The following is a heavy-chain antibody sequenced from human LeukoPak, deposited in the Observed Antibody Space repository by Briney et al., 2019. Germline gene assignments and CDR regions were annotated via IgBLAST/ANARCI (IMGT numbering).Heavy chain of an antibody. CDR1: GFTFNNHA. CDR3: TKDFRGSGYFFDY. Sequence: GGSLRLSCVVSGFTFNNHAMSWVRQAPGKGLEWVSAISGSGDNTFYAGSVRGRFTISRDNSKNTLYLQMDSLRAEDTAIYYCTKDFRGSGYFFDYWGQGTPVTDSS. V-gene: IGHV3-23*01. J-gene: IGHJ4*02. CDR2: ISGSGDNT. D-gene: IGHD3-10*01.